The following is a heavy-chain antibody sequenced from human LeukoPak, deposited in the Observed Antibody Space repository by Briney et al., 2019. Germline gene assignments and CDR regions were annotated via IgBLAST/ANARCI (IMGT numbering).Heavy chain of an antibody. CDR1: GGSISSYY. V-gene: IGHV4-59*08. CDR3: ARHRGTFAAFDI. J-gene: IGHJ3*02. D-gene: IGHD1-1*01. Sequence: PSETLFLTCTVSGGSISSYYWSWIRQPPGKGLEWIGYIYYSGSTNYNPSLKSRVTISVDTSKNQFSLKLSSVTAADTAVYYCARHRGTFAAFDIWGQGTMVTVSS. CDR2: IYYSGST.